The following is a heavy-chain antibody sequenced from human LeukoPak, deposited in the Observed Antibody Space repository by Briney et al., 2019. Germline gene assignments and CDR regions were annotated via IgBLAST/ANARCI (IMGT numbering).Heavy chain of an antibody. CDR1: GFTFSSYG. J-gene: IGHJ4*02. Sequence: PGRSLRLSCAASGFTFSSYGMHWVRQAPGKGLEWVAVISYDGSNKYYADSVRGRFTISRDNSESTLYLQMNSLRAEDTAVYYCARDYRDYSSSWYYFEYWGQGTLVTVSS. V-gene: IGHV3-30*03. D-gene: IGHD6-13*01. CDR2: ISYDGSNK. CDR3: ARDYRDYSSSWYYFEY.